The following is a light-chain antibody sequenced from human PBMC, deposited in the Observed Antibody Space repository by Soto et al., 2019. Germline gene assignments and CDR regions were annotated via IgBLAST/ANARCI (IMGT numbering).Light chain of an antibody. CDR3: HRFIRAIPLV. V-gene: IGLV2-14*01. Sequence: QSALNKPSAVSGSPGQSVTISCTGPRSDIGDSNFISWYQHSPGKAPRLLIYEVNNRPSGVSKRFSGSKAGNTASLTISGLLDDYYADYCYHRFIRAIPLVLGSDTKATV. J-gene: IGLJ6*01. CDR1: RSDIGDSNF. CDR2: EVN.